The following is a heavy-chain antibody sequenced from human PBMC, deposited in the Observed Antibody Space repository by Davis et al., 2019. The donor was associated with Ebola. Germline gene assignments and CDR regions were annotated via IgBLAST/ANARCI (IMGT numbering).Heavy chain of an antibody. CDR3: ARGTGIAATGTRFDP. CDR1: GFTFSSYS. CDR2: ISSSSSCI. Sequence: GESLKISCAASGFTFSSYSMNWVRQAPGKGLEWVSSISSSSSCIYYADSVKGRFTISRDNAKNSLYLQMNSLRAEDTAVYYCARGTGIAATGTRFDPWGQGTLVTVSS. J-gene: IGHJ5*02. D-gene: IGHD6-13*01. V-gene: IGHV3-21*01.